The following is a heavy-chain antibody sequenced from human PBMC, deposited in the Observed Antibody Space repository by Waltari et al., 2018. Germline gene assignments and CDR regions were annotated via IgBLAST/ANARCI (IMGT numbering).Heavy chain of an antibody. CDR2: ISYDVNTI. CDR1: GFAFSHYA. V-gene: IGHV3-30*01. J-gene: IGHJ4*02. Sequence: QVQLVESGGGVVQPGRSLRLSCAASGFTSGFAFSHYAMHWFRQAPGKGPEWVAVISYDVNTIYYADSVSGRFTISRDNSKNTLYLHMNSLRAADTAVYYCAKGFYFDTRGYYNFDYWGQGTLVTVSS. CDR3: AKGFYFDTRGYYNFDY. D-gene: IGHD3-22*01.